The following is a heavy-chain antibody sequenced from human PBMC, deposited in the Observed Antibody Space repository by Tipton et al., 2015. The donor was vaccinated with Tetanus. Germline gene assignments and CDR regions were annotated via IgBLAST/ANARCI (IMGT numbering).Heavy chain of an antibody. Sequence: GSLRLSCAASGFTFSSNWMYWVRQAPGKGLIWVSRVNGDGTSTNYADSVKGRFTVSRDNAKNTLFLQMNSLRAEDTAVYYCARVAPDFLTGSPDYWGQGTLVTVSS. V-gene: IGHV3-74*01. J-gene: IGHJ4*02. D-gene: IGHD3-9*01. CDR2: VNGDGTST. CDR3: ARVAPDFLTGSPDY. CDR1: GFTFSSNW.